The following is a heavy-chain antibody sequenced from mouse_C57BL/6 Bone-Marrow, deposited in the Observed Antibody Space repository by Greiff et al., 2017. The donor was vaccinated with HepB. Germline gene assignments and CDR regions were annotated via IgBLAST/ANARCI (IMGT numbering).Heavy chain of an antibody. CDR1: GFTFSDYG. Sequence: DVMLVESGGGLVKPGGSLKLSCAASGFTFSDYGMHWVRQAPEKGLEWVAYISSGSSTIYYADTVKGRFTISRDNAKNTLCLQMTSLRSEDTAMYYCARDYDLAYWGQGTLVTVSA. D-gene: IGHD2-4*01. CDR2: ISSGSSTI. CDR3: ARDYDLAY. V-gene: IGHV5-17*01. J-gene: IGHJ3*01.